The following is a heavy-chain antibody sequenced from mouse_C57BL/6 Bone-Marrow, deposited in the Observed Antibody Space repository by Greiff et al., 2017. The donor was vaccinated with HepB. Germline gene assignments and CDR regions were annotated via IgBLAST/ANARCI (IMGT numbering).Heavy chain of an antibody. CDR2: ISYDGSN. J-gene: IGHJ3*01. CDR1: GYSITSGYY. V-gene: IGHV3-6*01. Sequence: EVKVEESGPGLVKPSQSLSLTCSVTGYSITSGYYWNWIRQFPGNKLEWMGYISYDGSNNYNPSLKNRISITRDTSKNQFFLKLNSVTTEDTATYYCARRSTIVSPWFAYWGQGTLVTVSA. D-gene: IGHD2-5*01. CDR3: ARRSTIVSPWFAY.